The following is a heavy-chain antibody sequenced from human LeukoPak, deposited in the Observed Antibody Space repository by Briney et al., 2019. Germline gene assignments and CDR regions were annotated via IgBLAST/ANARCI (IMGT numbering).Heavy chain of an antibody. J-gene: IGHJ6*02. CDR3: ARIFGDGYNQKRFYRNGMDV. CDR1: SYTFLYYG. Sequence: GASVKVSCKASSYTFLYYGVSWVRQAPGQGLEWMGWISGYNGNTNSAQKFQGRLTMTTDTTTSTAYMELRSLGSDDTAVYYCARIFGDGYNQKRFYRNGMDVWGQGTTVTVSS. CDR2: ISGYNGNT. V-gene: IGHV1-18*01. D-gene: IGHD5-24*01.